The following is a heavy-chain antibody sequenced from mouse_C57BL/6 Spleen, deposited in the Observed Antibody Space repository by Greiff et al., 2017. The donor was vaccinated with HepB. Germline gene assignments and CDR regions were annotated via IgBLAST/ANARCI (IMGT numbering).Heavy chain of an antibody. Sequence: VQLQQSGPELVKPGASVKLSCKASGYTFTSYDINWVKQRPGQGLEWIGWIYPRDGSTKYNEKFKGKATLTVDTSPITTYMELHSLTSEDSAVYFCARNYGSSPFAYWGQGTLVTVSA. V-gene: IGHV1-85*01. CDR2: IYPRDGST. D-gene: IGHD1-1*01. J-gene: IGHJ3*01. CDR3: ARNYGSSPFAY. CDR1: GYTFTSYD.